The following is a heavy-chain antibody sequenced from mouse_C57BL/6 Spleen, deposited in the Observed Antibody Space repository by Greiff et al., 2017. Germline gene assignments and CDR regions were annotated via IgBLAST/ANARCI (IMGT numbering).Heavy chain of an antibody. CDR1: GYAFSSYW. V-gene: IGHV1-80*01. Sequence: LVESGAELVKPGASVKISCKASGYAFSSYWMNWVKPRPGKGLEWIGQIYPGDGDTNYNGKLKGKATLTADKSSSTAYMQLSSLTSEDSAVYFCATVPYGNFDYWGQGTTLTVSS. CDR2: IYPGDGDT. D-gene: IGHD2-1*01. CDR3: ATVPYGNFDY. J-gene: IGHJ2*01.